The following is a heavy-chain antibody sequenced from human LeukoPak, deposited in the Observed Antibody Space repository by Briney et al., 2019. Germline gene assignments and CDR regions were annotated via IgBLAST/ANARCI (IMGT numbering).Heavy chain of an antibody. V-gene: IGHV4-61*02. D-gene: IGHD6-6*01. Sequence: PSDPLSLTCTVSGGSISSGSYYWSWIRQPAGKGLEWIGRIYTSGSTSYNPSLKSRVTISLDTSKNQFSLKLSSVTAADTAVYYCARYSSSSGVDYWGQGTLVTVSS. J-gene: IGHJ4*02. CDR3: ARYSSSSGVDY. CDR1: GGSISSGSYY. CDR2: IYTSGST.